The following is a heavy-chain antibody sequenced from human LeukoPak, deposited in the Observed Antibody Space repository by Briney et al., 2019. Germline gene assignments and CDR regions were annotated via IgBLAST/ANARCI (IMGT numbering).Heavy chain of an antibody. Sequence: GASVKVSCKASGYTFTSYDINWVRQATGQGLEWMGWMNPNSGNTGYAQKFQGRVTMTRNTSISTAYMELSSLRSEDTAVYYCARVVSPQLASDGRPAGPYIDYWGQGTLVTVSS. D-gene: IGHD1-1*01. J-gene: IGHJ4*02. CDR3: ARVVSPQLASDGRPAGPYIDY. V-gene: IGHV1-8*01. CDR1: GYTFTSYD. CDR2: MNPNSGNT.